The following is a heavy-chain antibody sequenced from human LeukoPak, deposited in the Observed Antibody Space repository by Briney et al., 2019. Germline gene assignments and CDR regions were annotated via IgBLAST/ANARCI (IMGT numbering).Heavy chain of an antibody. CDR2: IYYSGST. V-gene: IGHV4-59*12. CDR3: ARDRLAAAS. D-gene: IGHD6-13*01. CDR1: GGAISSYY. Sequence: PSETLSLTCTVSGGAISSYYWSWIRQPPGEGLEWIGYIYYSGSTNYNPSLKSRVTISVDTSKNQFSLKLSSVTAADTAVYYCARDRLAAASWGRGTLVTVSS. J-gene: IGHJ4*02.